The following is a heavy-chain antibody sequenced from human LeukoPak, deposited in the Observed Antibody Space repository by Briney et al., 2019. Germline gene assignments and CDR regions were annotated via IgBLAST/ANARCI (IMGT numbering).Heavy chain of an antibody. Sequence: GGSLRLSCVASQFTFRSYWMTWVRQAPGKGLEWVANIKQDGSERYYVDSVKGRFTISRDNDNNSMHLQMNSLRAEDTAVYYCATALRWELTFDYWGQGTLVTVSS. CDR1: QFTFRSYW. CDR3: ATALRWELTFDY. D-gene: IGHD1-26*01. J-gene: IGHJ4*02. V-gene: IGHV3-7*01. CDR2: IKQDGSER.